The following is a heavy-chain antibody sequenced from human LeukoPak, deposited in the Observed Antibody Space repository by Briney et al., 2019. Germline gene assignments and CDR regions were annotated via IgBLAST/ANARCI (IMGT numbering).Heavy chain of an antibody. V-gene: IGHV4-61*01. D-gene: IGHD6-25*01. CDR1: GGSISSSSYY. J-gene: IGHJ6*02. Sequence: SETLSLTCAVSGGSISSSSYYRSWIRQSPGKGLEWIGYIHYSGNTNYNPSLKSRVTISVDTSKNQFSLRLSSVTAADTAVYYCARDRLDFYYYYGMDVWGQGTTVTVSS. CDR2: IHYSGNT. CDR3: ARDRLDFYYYYGMDV.